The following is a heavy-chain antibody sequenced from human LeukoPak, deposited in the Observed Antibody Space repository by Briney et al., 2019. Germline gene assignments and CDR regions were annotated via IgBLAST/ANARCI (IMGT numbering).Heavy chain of an antibody. CDR1: GYTFTSYD. J-gene: IGHJ3*02. CDR3: ARGRRLRFLEWLLFDAFDI. D-gene: IGHD3-3*01. CDR2: MNPNSGNT. V-gene: IGHV1-8*03. Sequence: ASVKVSCKASGYTFTSYDINWVRQATGQGLEWMGWMNPNSGNTGYAQKFQGRVTITRNTSISTAYMELSSLRSEDTAVYYRARGRRLRFLEWLLFDAFDIWGQGTLVTVSS.